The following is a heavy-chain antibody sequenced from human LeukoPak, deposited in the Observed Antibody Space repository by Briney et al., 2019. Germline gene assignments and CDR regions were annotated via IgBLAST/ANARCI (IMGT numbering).Heavy chain of an antibody. Sequence: ASVKVSCKASGYTFTSYGISWVRQAPGQGLEWMGWISGYNGNTNYAQKLQGRVTMTRDTSTSTVYMELSSLRSEDTAVYYCARSAGYSYGDFDYWGQGTLVTVSS. V-gene: IGHV1-18*01. CDR2: ISGYNGNT. J-gene: IGHJ4*02. CDR1: GYTFTSYG. CDR3: ARSAGYSYGDFDY. D-gene: IGHD5-18*01.